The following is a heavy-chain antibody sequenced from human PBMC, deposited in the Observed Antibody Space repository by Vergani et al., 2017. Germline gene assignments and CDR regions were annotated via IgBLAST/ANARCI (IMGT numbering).Heavy chain of an antibody. CDR2: ISGSGGAT. CDR3: AKDGGHHSPLVVVPDPLHS. Sequence: EVQLLESGGGLVQPGGSLKVSCSASGFSFKNSAMSWVRQSPGKGLEWVSSISGSGGATKYADSVKGRFTIPRDNSKNTVDLQMSRLRGDDTGIYYCAKDGGHHSPLVVVPDPLHSWGQGALVTVSS. D-gene: IGHD2-2*01. V-gene: IGHV3-23*01. CDR1: GFSFKNSA. J-gene: IGHJ4*02.